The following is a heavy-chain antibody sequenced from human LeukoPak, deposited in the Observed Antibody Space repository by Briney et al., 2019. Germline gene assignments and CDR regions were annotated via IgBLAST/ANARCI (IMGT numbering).Heavy chain of an antibody. CDR2: INHSGST. V-gene: IGHV4-34*01. D-gene: IGHD3-10*01. Sequence: SETLSLTCAVYGGSFSGYYWSWIRQPPGKGLEWIGEINHSGSTNYNPSLKNRVTISVDTSKNQFSLKLSSVTAADTAVYYCAREGSGSYYRAPFDYWGQGTLVTVSS. J-gene: IGHJ4*02. CDR3: AREGSGSYYRAPFDY. CDR1: GGSFSGYY.